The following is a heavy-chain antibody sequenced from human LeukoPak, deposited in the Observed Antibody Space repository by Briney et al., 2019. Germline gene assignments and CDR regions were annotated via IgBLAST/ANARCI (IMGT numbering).Heavy chain of an antibody. J-gene: IGHJ4*02. Sequence: ASVKVSCKASGYTFTGYYMHWVRQAPGQGLEWMGWINPNRGGTNYAQKFQGRVTMTRDTSISTAYMELSRLRSDDTAVYYCARSFSGFWSGYYYYWGQGTLVTVSS. D-gene: IGHD3-3*01. V-gene: IGHV1-2*02. CDR2: INPNRGGT. CDR1: GYTFTGYY. CDR3: ARSFSGFWSGYYYY.